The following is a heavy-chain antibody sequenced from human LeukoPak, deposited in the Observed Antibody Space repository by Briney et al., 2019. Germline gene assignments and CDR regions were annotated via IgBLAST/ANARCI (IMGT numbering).Heavy chain of an antibody. V-gene: IGHV3-74*01. CDR3: SWDHTGKEDI. J-gene: IGHJ3*02. D-gene: IGHD1-26*01. CDR1: GFTFSSYW. CDR2: INTDGSST. Sequence: GGSLRLSCAASGFTFSSYWMHWVRQAPGKGLVWVSRINTDGSSTSYADSVAGRFTISRDNAKNTLYLQMNSLRAEDTAVYYCSWDHTGKEDIWGQGTMVTASS.